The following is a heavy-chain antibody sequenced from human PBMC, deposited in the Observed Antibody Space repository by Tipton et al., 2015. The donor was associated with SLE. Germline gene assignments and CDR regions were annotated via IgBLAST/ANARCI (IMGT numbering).Heavy chain of an antibody. CDR3: AGFGSRSTRPYYYALDV. J-gene: IGHJ6*02. CDR1: GFTFSSYA. V-gene: IGHV3-23*01. D-gene: IGHD2-15*01. Sequence: SLRLSCAASGFTFSSYALTWVRQPPGRGLEWVSSISGSGDYTYYAESVKGRFTISRDNSNNTLYLQVISLRVDDTAVYYCAGFGSRSTRPYYYALDVWGQGTTVTVSS. CDR2: ISGSGDYT.